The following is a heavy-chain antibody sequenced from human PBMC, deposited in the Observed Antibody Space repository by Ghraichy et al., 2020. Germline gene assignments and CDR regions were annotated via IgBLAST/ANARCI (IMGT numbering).Heavy chain of an antibody. D-gene: IGHD6-13*01. J-gene: IGHJ4*02. V-gene: IGHV3-48*03. CDR3: ASLGYSSNFDY. CDR1: GFTFSSYE. Sequence: GGSLRLSCAASGFTFSSYEMNWVRQAPGKGLEWVSYISCSGSTLYYADSVKGRFTISRDHAKNSLYLQMNSLRAEDTAVYYCASLGYSSNFDYWGQGTLVTDSS. CDR2: ISCSGSTL.